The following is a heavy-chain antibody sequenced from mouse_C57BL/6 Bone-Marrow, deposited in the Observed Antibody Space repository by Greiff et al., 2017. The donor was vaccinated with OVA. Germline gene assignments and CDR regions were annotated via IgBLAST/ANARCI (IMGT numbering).Heavy chain of an antibody. CDR1: GYTFTSYW. Sequence: QVQLQQPGAELVKPGASVKMSCKASGYTFTSYWITWVKQRPGQGLEWIGDIYPGSGSTNYNEKFKSKATLTVDTSSSTAYMQLSSLTSEDSAVYYCARNFPYYYGSSHWYFDVWGTGTTVTVSS. CDR2: IYPGSGST. V-gene: IGHV1-55*01. CDR3: ARNFPYYYGSSHWYFDV. D-gene: IGHD1-1*01. J-gene: IGHJ1*03.